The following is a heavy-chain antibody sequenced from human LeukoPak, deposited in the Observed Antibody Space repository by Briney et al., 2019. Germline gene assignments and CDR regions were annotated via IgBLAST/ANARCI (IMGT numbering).Heavy chain of an antibody. CDR1: GYTFTVHH. V-gene: IGHV1-69-2*01. D-gene: IGHD5-24*01. J-gene: IGHJ4*02. CDR2: DDSEDGEK. Sequence: ASVKITFKVAGYTFTVHHMHWVQQAPAKGLAWMGLDDSEDGEKIYAEKFQGRVTITADTSTDTVYMELSSLRAEDTAVYYCATGRDGYNYFDYWVRGTLVIVSS. CDR3: ATGRDGYNYFDY.